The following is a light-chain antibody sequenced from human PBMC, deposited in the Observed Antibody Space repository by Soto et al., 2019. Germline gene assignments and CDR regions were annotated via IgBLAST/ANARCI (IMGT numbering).Light chain of an antibody. Sequence: EIVLTQSPGTLSLSPGQRATLSCRASQTISSRHLAWYRQKPGQAPRLLIHGTSDRATGIPDRFSGSGSGTDFTLTISRLEPEDFAVYYCQHYGTSPTWAFGQGTKVEMK. CDR1: QTISSRH. V-gene: IGKV3-20*01. CDR3: QHYGTSPTWA. J-gene: IGKJ1*01. CDR2: GTS.